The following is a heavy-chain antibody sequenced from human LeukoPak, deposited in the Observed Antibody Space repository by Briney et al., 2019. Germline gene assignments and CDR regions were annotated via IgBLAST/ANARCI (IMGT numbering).Heavy chain of an antibody. V-gene: IGHV4-34*01. CDR1: GGSFSGYY. CDR3: ARRTYSSSWFPFDY. D-gene: IGHD6-13*01. CDR2: INHSGST. J-gene: IGHJ4*02. Sequence: SETLSLTCAVYGGSFSGYYWSWIRQPPGKGLEWIGEINHSGSTNYNPSLKSRVTISVDTSKNQFSLKLSSVTAADTAVYYCARRTYSSSWFPFDYWGQGTLVTVSS.